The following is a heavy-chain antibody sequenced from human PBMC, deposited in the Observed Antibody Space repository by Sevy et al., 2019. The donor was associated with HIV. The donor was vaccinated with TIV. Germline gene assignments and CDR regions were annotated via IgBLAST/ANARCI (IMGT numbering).Heavy chain of an antibody. CDR2: ISGSGGDT. V-gene: IGHV3-23*01. J-gene: IGHJ6*02. CDR3: AKDAYYYDGSGYSMSQWYYGMDV. Sequence: GGSLRLSCAASGFTFSTYAMSWVRQAPGKGLEWVSVISGSGGDTYCAESVKGRFTISRDNSKNTLYLQMNSLRAEDTAVYYCAKDAYYYDGSGYSMSQWYYGMDVWGQGTTVTVSS. CDR1: GFTFSTYA. D-gene: IGHD3-22*01.